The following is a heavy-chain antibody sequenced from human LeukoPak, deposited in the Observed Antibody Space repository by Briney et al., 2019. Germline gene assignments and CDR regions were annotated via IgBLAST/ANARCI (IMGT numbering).Heavy chain of an antibody. Sequence: KPSETLSLTCAVYGGSFSDYFWSWIRQPPGKGLEWIGEISHSGSTTYNPSLRSRVTISGVTSKKQFSLKLSSVTAADTAVYYCVAYYYGSSAPKRNYWGQGILVTVSS. CDR1: GGSFSDYF. CDR2: ISHSGST. V-gene: IGHV4-34*01. CDR3: VAYYYGSSAPKRNY. J-gene: IGHJ4*02. D-gene: IGHD3-22*01.